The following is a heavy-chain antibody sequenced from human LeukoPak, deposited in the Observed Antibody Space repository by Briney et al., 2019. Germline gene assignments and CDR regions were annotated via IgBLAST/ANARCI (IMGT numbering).Heavy chain of an antibody. Sequence: GGSLRLSCAASGFTVSSNYMSWVRQAPGKGLEWVSVIYSGGSTYYADSVKSRFTIFRHNSKNTLYLQMDSLRAEDTAVYYCARGETAMEVDYWGQGTLVTVSS. CDR3: ARGETAMEVDY. CDR1: GFTVSSNY. CDR2: IYSGGST. V-gene: IGHV3-53*04. D-gene: IGHD5-18*01. J-gene: IGHJ4*02.